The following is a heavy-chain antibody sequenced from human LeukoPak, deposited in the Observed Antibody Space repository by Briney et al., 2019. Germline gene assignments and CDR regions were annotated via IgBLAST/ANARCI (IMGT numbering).Heavy chain of an antibody. D-gene: IGHD3-10*01. CDR2: IYSGGST. Sequence: QPGGSLRLSCAASGFTVSSNYMSWVRQAPGKGLEWVSVIYSGGSTYYADSVKGRFTISRDNSKNTLYLQMNSLRAEDTAVYYCARRKRITMVRGEGDYWGQGTLVTVSS. J-gene: IGHJ4*02. CDR3: ARRKRITMVRGEGDY. V-gene: IGHV3-66*04. CDR1: GFTVSSNY.